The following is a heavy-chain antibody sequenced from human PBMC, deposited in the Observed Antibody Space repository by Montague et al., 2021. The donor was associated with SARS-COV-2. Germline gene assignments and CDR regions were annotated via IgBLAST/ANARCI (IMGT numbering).Heavy chain of an antibody. J-gene: IGHJ5*02. CDR1: VGSISNYY. CDR3: ARAYCGGDCHVGP. Sequence: SETRSLTRTVSVGSISNYYWTWIRQPPGKGLEWIGYIYDSGSANYNPSLKSRSTISVDTSNNQFSLRLSSVTAADTAVYYCARAYCGGDCHVGPWGQGILVTVSS. D-gene: IGHD2-21*02. V-gene: IGHV4-59*01. CDR2: IYDSGSA.